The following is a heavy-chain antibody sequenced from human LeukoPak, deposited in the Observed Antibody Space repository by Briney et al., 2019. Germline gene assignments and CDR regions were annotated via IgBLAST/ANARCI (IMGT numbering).Heavy chain of an antibody. D-gene: IGHD3-22*01. V-gene: IGHV1-8*01. Sequence: EASVKVSCKASGYTFTSYDINWVRQATGQGLEWMGWMNPNSGNTGYAQKFQGRVTMTRNTSISTAYMELSSLRSEDTAVYYCARDSLHYYDSSGNFDYWGQGTLVTVSS. CDR1: GYTFTSYD. J-gene: IGHJ4*02. CDR2: MNPNSGNT. CDR3: ARDSLHYYDSSGNFDY.